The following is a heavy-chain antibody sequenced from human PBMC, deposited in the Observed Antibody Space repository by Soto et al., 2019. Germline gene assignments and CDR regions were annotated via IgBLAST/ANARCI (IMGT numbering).Heavy chain of an antibody. Sequence: EVKLVASGGGLVQPGRSLRLSCAASGFTFDDYAMHWVRQAPGKGLEWVAGISWNSGSIGYEDSVKGRFTISRDNAKMPLGLQMNRLGAEDTALYYLAKDLNLRSVIGDAFDIRCEGTMVTVSS. CDR2: ISWNSGSI. J-gene: IGHJ3*02. CDR3: AKDLNLRSVIGDAFDI. V-gene: IGHV3-9*01. CDR1: GFTFDDYA. D-gene: IGHD3-10*02.